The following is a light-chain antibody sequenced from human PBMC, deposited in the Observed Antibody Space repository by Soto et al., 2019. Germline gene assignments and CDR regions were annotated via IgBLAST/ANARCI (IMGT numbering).Light chain of an antibody. J-gene: IGKJ4*01. CDR2: AAS. CDR3: QQLNSYLT. CDR1: QGISSY. V-gene: IGKV1-9*01. Sequence: IQLTQSPSSLSASVGDRVTITCRASQGISSYLAWYQQKPGKAPTLLIYAASTLQSGVPSRFSGSGSGTDFTLTISSLQPEDFATYYCQQLNSYLTFGGGTKVEIK.